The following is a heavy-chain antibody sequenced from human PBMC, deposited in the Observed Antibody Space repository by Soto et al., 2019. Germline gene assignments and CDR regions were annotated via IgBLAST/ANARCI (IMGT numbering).Heavy chain of an antibody. J-gene: IGHJ4*02. D-gene: IGHD4-17*01. CDR3: ARGEGVLGIYGDPYYFDY. Sequence: QVPLVQSGAEVKKPGASVKVSCKASGYTFTSYGISWVRQAPGQGLEWMGWISAYNGNTNYAQKLQGRVTMTTDTSTSTAYMELRSLRSDDTAVYYCARGEGVLGIYGDPYYFDYWGQGTLVTVSS. CDR1: GYTFTSYG. V-gene: IGHV1-18*01. CDR2: ISAYNGNT.